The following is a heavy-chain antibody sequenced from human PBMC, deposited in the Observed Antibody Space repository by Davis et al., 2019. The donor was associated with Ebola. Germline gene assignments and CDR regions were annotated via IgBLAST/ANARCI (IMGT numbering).Heavy chain of an antibody. Sequence: ASVKVFCKVSGYTLTELSMHWVRQAPGKGLEWMGGFDPEDGETIYAQKFQGRVTMTEDTSTDTAYMELSSLRSEDTAVYYCATVGIPSGKTHSSGWGQGTLVTVSS. D-gene: IGHD6-19*01. CDR3: ATVGIPSGKTHSSG. CDR1: GYTLTELS. V-gene: IGHV1-24*01. CDR2: FDPEDGET. J-gene: IGHJ4*02.